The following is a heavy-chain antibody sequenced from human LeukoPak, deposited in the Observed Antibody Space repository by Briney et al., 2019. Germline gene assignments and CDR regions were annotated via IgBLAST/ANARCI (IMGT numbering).Heavy chain of an antibody. J-gene: IGHJ5*02. CDR2: IYYSGST. V-gene: IGHV4-59*01. D-gene: IGHD1-14*01. Sequence: PSETLSLTCTVSGGSISSYYWSWIRQPPGKGLGWIGYIYYSGSTNYNPSLKSRVTISVDTSKNQFSLKLSSVTAADTAVYYCARTPDSNWFDPWGQGTLVTVSS. CDR1: GGSISSYY. CDR3: ARTPDSNWFDP.